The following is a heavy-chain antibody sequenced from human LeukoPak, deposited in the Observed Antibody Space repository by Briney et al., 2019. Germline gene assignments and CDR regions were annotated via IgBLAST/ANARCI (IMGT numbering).Heavy chain of an antibody. CDR1: GFTFSSYW. CDR3: ARGCGGDCYRGYYYMDV. D-gene: IGHD2-21*02. J-gene: IGHJ6*03. Sequence: GGSLRLSCAASGFTFSSYWMHWVRQAPGKGPVWVSRINSDGSSTSYADSVKGRFTISRDNAKNTLYLQMNSLRAEDTAVYYCARGCGGDCYRGYYYMDVWGKGTTVTVSS. V-gene: IGHV3-74*01. CDR2: INSDGSST.